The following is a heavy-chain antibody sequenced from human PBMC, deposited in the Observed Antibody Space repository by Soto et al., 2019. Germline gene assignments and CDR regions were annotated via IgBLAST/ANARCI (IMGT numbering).Heavy chain of an antibody. Sequence: GGSLRLSCAASGFTFDDYAMHWVRQAPGKGLEWVSGISWNSGSIGYADSVKGRFTISRDNAKNSLYLQMNSLRAEDTALYYCAKDRVEQQLVLPHLVDFGKIAFDIWGQGTMVTVSS. V-gene: IGHV3-9*01. J-gene: IGHJ3*02. D-gene: IGHD6-13*01. CDR2: ISWNSGSI. CDR1: GFTFDDYA. CDR3: AKDRVEQQLVLPHLVDFGKIAFDI.